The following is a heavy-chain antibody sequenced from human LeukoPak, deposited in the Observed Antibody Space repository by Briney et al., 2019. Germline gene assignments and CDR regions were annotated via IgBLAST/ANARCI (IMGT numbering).Heavy chain of an antibody. J-gene: IGHJ4*02. V-gene: IGHV3-23*01. CDR2: ISGGGGST. Sequence: GTLRPSCLASGFTFSSYGMSGGRQAPGKGLGGVSAISGGGGSTYYADSVKGRSTISRDNAKNSLYLQMNSLRAEDTAVYFCARGPTTDYWGQGALVTVSS. D-gene: IGHD5-12*01. CDR3: ARGPTTDY. CDR1: GFTFSSYG.